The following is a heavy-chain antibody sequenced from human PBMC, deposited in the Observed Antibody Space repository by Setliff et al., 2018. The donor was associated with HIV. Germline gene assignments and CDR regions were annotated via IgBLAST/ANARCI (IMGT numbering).Heavy chain of an antibody. D-gene: IGHD5-12*01. CDR2: IYYSGSA. CDR3: ATDGIGGWLRPMPDY. J-gene: IGHJ4*02. Sequence: PSETLSLTCTVSGGSISSGGYFWSWIRQLPGKGLEWIGYIYYSGSAYYSPSLKSRVALSLDTSENQFSLRLSSVTAADTAVYYCATDGIGGWLRPMPDYWGQGTQVTVSS. V-gene: IGHV4-31*03. CDR1: GGSISSGGYF.